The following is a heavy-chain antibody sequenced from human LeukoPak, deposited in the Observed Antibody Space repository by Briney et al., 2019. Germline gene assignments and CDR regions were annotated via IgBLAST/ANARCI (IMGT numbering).Heavy chain of an antibody. CDR3: ARDKETYGGNANDY. D-gene: IGHD4-23*01. V-gene: IGHV3-74*01. CDR1: GFTFSSYW. CDR2: INSDGSST. J-gene: IGHJ4*02. Sequence: PGGSLRLSCAASGFTFSSYWMHWVRQAPGKGLVWVSRINSDGSSTSYADSVKGRFTISRDNAKNSLYLQMNSLRAEDTAVYYCARDKETYGGNANDYWGQGTLVTVSS.